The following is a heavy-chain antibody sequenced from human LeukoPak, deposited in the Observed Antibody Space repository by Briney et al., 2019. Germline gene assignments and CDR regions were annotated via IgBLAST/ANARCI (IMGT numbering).Heavy chain of an antibody. D-gene: IGHD5-18*01. CDR3: ASGYDTAMVTDY. Sequence: GGSLILSCAASGFTFSSYEMNWVRQAPGKGLEWVSYISSSGSTIYYADSVKGRFTISRDNAKNSLYLQMNSLRAEDTAVYYCASGYDTAMVTDYWGQGTLVTVSS. J-gene: IGHJ4*02. CDR2: ISSSGSTI. V-gene: IGHV3-48*03. CDR1: GFTFSSYE.